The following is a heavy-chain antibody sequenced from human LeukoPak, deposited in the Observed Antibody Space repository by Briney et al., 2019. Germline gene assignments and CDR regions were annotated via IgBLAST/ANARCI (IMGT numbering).Heavy chain of an antibody. V-gene: IGHV1-24*01. CDR3: ATTPPGYYDSSGSFDY. Sequence: ASVKVSCKVSGYTLTELSMHWVRQAPGKGLEWMGGFDPEDGETIYAQKFQGRVTMTEDASTDTAYMELSSLRSEDTAVYYCATTPPGYYDSSGSFDYWGQGTLVTVSS. CDR2: FDPEDGET. D-gene: IGHD3-22*01. J-gene: IGHJ4*02. CDR1: GYTLTELS.